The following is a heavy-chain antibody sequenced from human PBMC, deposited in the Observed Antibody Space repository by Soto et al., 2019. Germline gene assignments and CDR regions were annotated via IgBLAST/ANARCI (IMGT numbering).Heavy chain of an antibody. D-gene: IGHD5-18*01. CDR1: GGTFSSYA. V-gene: IGHV1-69*13. CDR2: IIPIFGTA. CDR3: IMGWIQLHQPQYFDY. Sequence: GASVKVSCKASGGTFSSYAISWVRQAPGQGLEWMGGIIPIFGTANYAQKFQGRVTITADESTSTAYMELSSLRSEDTAVYYCIMGWIQLHQPQYFDYWGQGTLVTSPQ. J-gene: IGHJ4*02.